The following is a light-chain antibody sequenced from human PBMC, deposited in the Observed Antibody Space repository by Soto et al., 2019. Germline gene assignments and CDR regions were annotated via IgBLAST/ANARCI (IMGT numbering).Light chain of an antibody. J-gene: IGKJ5*01. CDR3: QNYNSALGIT. V-gene: IGKV1-27*01. CDR1: QGISNY. Sequence: DMQMTQSPASLSASVGDRVTITCRASQGISNYLAWYQQKPGKVPKVLIYAASTLQSGVPSRFSGSGSGTDFTLTISSLQPEDVATYYCQNYNSALGITFGQGTRLEIK. CDR2: AAS.